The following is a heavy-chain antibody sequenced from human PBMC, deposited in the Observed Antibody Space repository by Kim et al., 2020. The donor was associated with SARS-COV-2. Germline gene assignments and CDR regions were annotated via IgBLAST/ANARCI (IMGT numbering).Heavy chain of an antibody. V-gene: IGHV3-48*04. J-gene: IGHJ5*02. CDR3: ARDRTDYYDSTKGFDP. CDR1: GFTFSSYS. D-gene: IGHD3-22*01. CDR2: ISSSSSTI. Sequence: GGSLRLSCAASGFTFSSYSMNWVRQAPGKGLEWVSYISSSSSTIYYADSVKGRFTISRDNAKNSLYLQMNSLRAEDTAVYYCARDRTDYYDSTKGFDPWGQGTLVTVSS.